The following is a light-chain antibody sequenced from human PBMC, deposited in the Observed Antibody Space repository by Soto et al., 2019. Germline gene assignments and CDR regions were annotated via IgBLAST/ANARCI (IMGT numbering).Light chain of an antibody. CDR3: SSYAGSTNDV. CDR1: SNDVGGYNY. J-gene: IGLJ1*01. Sequence: QSVLTQPPSASGSPGQSVTISCTGSSNDVGGYNYVSWYQQHPGKAPKLMIYEVNKRPSGVPDRFSGSKSGNTASLTVSGLQADAEADYYCSSYAGSTNDVFGTGTKLTVL. CDR2: EVN. V-gene: IGLV2-8*01.